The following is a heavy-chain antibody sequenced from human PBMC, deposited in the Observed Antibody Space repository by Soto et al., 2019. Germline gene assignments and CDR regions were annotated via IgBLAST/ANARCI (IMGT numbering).Heavy chain of an antibody. D-gene: IGHD3-16*01. CDR1: GGSLSSDTYY. CDR3: ARGTRFGPEFDY. V-gene: IGHV4-39*07. J-gene: IGHJ4*02. Sequence: PSETLSLTCTVSGGSLSSDTYYWSWIRQPPGKGLEWIGEINHSGSTNYNPSLKSRVTISVDTSKNQFSLKLSSVTAADTAVYYCARGTRFGPEFDYWGQGTLVTVSS. CDR2: INHSGST.